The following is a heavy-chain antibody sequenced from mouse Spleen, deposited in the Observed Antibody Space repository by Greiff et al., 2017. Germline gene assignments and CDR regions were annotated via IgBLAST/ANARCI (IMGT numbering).Heavy chain of an antibody. CDR1: GYTFTSYW. V-gene: IGHV1-59*01. CDR2: IDPSDSYT. J-gene: IGHJ3*01. D-gene: IGHD3-3*01. Sequence: VQLQQPGAELVRPGTSVKLSCKASGYTFTSYWMHWVKQRPGQGLEWIGVIDPSDSYTNYNQKFKGKATLTVDTSSSTAYMQLSSLTSEDSAVYYCATGPSFAYWGQGTLVTVSA. CDR3: ATGPSFAY.